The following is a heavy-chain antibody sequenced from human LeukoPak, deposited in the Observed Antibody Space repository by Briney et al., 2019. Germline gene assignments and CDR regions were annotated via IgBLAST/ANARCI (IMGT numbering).Heavy chain of an antibody. CDR2: IRYDGSNK. CDR3: ARGITMVRGVFPLFDY. D-gene: IGHD3-10*01. V-gene: IGHV3-30*02. J-gene: IGHJ4*02. CDR1: GFTFSSYG. Sequence: GGSLRLSCAASGFTFSSYGMHWVRQAPGKVLEWVAFIRYDGSNKYYADSVKGRFTISRDNAKNSLYLQMNSLRAEDTAVYYCARGITMVRGVFPLFDYWGQGTLVTVSS.